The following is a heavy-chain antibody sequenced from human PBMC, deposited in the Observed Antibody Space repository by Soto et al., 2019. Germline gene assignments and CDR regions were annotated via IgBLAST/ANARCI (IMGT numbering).Heavy chain of an antibody. CDR1: GSSLNELS. Sequence: GASVKVSCKLSGSSLNELSLHWVRQAPGKGLEWMGGFDPDDGERIYAQRFQGRVTMTEDTSTDTAYMELSSLRSEDTAVYYCATVGTIWQQSKEYFQHWGQGTLVTVSS. J-gene: IGHJ1*01. CDR2: FDPDDGER. D-gene: IGHD6-13*01. V-gene: IGHV1-24*01. CDR3: ATVGTIWQQSKEYFQH.